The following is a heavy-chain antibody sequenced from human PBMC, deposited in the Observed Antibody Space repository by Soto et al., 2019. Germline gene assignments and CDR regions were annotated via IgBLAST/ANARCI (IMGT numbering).Heavy chain of an antibody. Sequence: PSETLSLTCAVSGGSISSGGYYWSWIRQHPGKGLEWIGYIYYSGSTYYNPSLKSRVTISVDTSKNQFSLKLSSVTAADTAVYYCARYMIYNGSGSYYKSYYCFYGMDVWGQGTTVTVSS. D-gene: IGHD3-10*01. J-gene: IGHJ6*02. CDR3: ARYMIYNGSGSYYKSYYCFYGMDV. CDR1: GGSISSGGYY. CDR2: IYYSGST. V-gene: IGHV4-31*11.